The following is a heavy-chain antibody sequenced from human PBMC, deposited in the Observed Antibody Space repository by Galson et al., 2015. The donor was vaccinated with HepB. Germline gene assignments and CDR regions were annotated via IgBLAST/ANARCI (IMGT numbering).Heavy chain of an antibody. CDR1: GFTFSSYG. D-gene: IGHD5-18*01. V-gene: IGHV3-30*18. J-gene: IGHJ4*02. CDR3: AKDGGGYSYGYFDY. Sequence: SLRLSCAASGFTFSSYGMHWVRQAPGKGLEWVAVISYDGSNKYYADSVKGRFTISGDNSKNTLYLQMNSLRAEDTAVYYCAKDGGGYSYGYFDYWGQGTLVTVSS. CDR2: ISYDGSNK.